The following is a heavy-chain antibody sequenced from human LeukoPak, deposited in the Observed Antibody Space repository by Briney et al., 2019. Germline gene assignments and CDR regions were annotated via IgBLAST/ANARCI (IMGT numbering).Heavy chain of an antibody. CDR1: GFAFDEHG. D-gene: IGHD2-2*01. J-gene: IGHJ4*02. V-gene: IGHV3-20*04. CDR3: ARAPITSPFYFDY. CDR2: INWSGGST. Sequence: PGGSLRLSCTASGFAFDEHGMSWVRQVPGKGLEWVSGINWSGGSTGYADPLRGRFTISRDNAKNSLYLQMDSLRAEDTALSYCARAPITSPFYFDYWGQGTLVTVSS.